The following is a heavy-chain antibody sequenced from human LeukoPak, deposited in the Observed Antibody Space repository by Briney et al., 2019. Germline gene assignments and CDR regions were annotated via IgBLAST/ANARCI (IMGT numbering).Heavy chain of an antibody. V-gene: IGHV4-39*07. J-gene: IGHJ3*02. Sequence: PSETLSLTCIVSGGSISRSSYYWGWIRQPPGKGPEWIGSISFSGNTYYNPSLNSRVTISVDTSKNQFSLKLSSVTAADTAVYYCARGLNTNGLAILRYFDWQPRDAFDIWGQGTMVTVSS. D-gene: IGHD3-9*01. CDR1: GGSISRSSYY. CDR3: ARGLNTNGLAILRYFDWQPRDAFDI. CDR2: ISFSGNT.